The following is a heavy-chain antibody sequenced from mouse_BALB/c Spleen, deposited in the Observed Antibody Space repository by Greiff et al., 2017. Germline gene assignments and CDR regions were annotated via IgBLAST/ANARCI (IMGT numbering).Heavy chain of an antibody. J-gene: IGHJ1*01. CDR2: IYPGDGDT. CDR3: ARGGPDGYYWYFDV. CDR1: GYTFTSYW. V-gene: IGHV1-87*01. Sequence: QVQLQQSGAELARPGASVKLSCKASGYTFTSYWMQWVKQRPGQGLEWIGAIYPGDGDTRYTQKFKGKATLTADKSSSTAYMQLSSLASEDSAVYYCARGGPDGYYWYFDVWGAGTTVTVSS. D-gene: IGHD2-3*01.